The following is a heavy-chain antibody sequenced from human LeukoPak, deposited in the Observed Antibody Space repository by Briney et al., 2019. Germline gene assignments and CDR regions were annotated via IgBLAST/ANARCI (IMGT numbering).Heavy chain of an antibody. J-gene: IGHJ4*02. Sequence: PGGSLRLSCAAPGFTFSNYWMHWVRQAPGKGLVWVSRLNSDGGSTSYADSVKGRFTISRDNAKNTLYLQMNSLRAEDTAVYYCARDTGYSFNYWGQGTLVTVSS. V-gene: IGHV3-74*01. D-gene: IGHD6-13*01. CDR1: GFTFSNYW. CDR3: ARDTGYSFNY. CDR2: LNSDGGST.